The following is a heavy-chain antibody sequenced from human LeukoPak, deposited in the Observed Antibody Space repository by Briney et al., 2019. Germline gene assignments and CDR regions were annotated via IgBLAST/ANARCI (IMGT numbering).Heavy chain of an antibody. J-gene: IGHJ4*02. D-gene: IGHD3-22*01. CDR3: ARDRRRIGNYYDKSGFLDH. CDR1: GGPFSGYF. CDR2: INHGGSI. V-gene: IGHV4-34*01. Sequence: SETLSLTCAVYGGPFSGYFWSWIRQPPGKRLEWIGEINHGGSINYNPSLKSRVTISADTSKNQFSLKLTSVTAADTAVYYCARDRRRIGNYYDKSGFLDHWGQGTLVTVSS.